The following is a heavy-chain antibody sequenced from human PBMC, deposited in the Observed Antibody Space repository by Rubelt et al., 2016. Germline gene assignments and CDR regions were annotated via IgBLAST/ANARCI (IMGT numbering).Heavy chain of an antibody. CDR3: AGDEMAGITSVDN. D-gene: IGHD6-19*01. V-gene: IGHV1-2*02. CDR1: GYTFTNWG. J-gene: IGHJ4*02. Sequence: QVQLVQSGAEVKKPGASVKVSCKASGYTFTNWGMNWVRQAPGRGLEWMGNVNPNNGGANYAQKFRGRVTMATDTSIRPAYLSIKSLTSADTAGYYCAGDEMAGITSVDNWGLGALVTVSS. CDR2: VNPNNGGA.